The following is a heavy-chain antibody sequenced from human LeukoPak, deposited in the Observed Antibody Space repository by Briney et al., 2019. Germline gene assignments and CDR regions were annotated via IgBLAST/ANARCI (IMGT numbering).Heavy chain of an antibody. J-gene: IGHJ5*02. CDR1: GGSFSGYY. CDR2: INHSGST. CDR3: ARDLSPRFDP. V-gene: IGHV4-34*01. Sequence: SETLSLTCAVYGGSFSGYYWSWIRQPPGKGLEWIGEINHSGSTNYNPSLKSRVTISVDTSKNQFSLKLSSVTAADTAVYYCARDLSPRFDPWGQGTLVTVSS. D-gene: IGHD3-16*02.